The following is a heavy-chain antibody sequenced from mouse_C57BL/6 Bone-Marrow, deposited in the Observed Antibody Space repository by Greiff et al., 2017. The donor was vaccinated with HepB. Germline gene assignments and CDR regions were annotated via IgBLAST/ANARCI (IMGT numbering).Heavy chain of an antibody. D-gene: IGHD2-3*01. V-gene: IGHV1-55*01. Sequence: QVQLQQPGAELVKPGASVKMSCKASGYTFTSYWITWVKQRPGQGLEWIGDIYPGSGSTNYNEKFKSKATLTVDTSSSTAYMQLSSLTSEDSAVYYCARSGRDGYPYWYFDVWGTGTTVTVSS. CDR1: GYTFTSYW. CDR3: ARSGRDGYPYWYFDV. CDR2: IYPGSGST. J-gene: IGHJ1*03.